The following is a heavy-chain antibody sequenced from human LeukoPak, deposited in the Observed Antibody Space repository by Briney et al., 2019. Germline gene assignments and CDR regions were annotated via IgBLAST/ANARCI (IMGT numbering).Heavy chain of an antibody. Sequence: ASVKVSCKTSVYTFTDEYIHWVRQAPGHGLECMGWMHPNTGDTVYVQKFQGRVSFTRDTSISTAYMELHRLRSDDAAVYYCVRHLTEPTSGDYWGKGTLVTVSS. CDR3: VRHLTEPTSGDY. J-gene: IGHJ4*02. D-gene: IGHD1-14*01. V-gene: IGHV1-2*02. CDR1: VYTFTDEY. CDR2: MHPNTGDT.